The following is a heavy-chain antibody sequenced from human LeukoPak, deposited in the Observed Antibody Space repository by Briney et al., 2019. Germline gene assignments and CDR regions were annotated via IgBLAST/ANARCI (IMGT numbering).Heavy chain of an antibody. V-gene: IGHV3-7*01. J-gene: IGHJ4*02. D-gene: IGHD2/OR15-2a*01. Sequence: GGSLRLSCAASGFTFRSYWMSWVRQAPGKGLEWVANMKEDGSEKYYVNSVKGRFTISKDNAKNTVYLQMNSLRAEDTAVYYCVSFYETYWGRGTLVTVSS. CDR1: GFTFRSYW. CDR2: MKEDGSEK. CDR3: VSFYETY.